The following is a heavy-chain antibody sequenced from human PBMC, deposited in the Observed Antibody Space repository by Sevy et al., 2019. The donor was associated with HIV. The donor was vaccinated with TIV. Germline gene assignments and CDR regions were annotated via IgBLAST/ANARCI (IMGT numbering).Heavy chain of an antibody. CDR1: GFTFSSYA. V-gene: IGHV3-23*01. CDR2: ISGNFDST. J-gene: IGHJ4*02. CDR3: AKPPRGDQRAFDY. D-gene: IGHD2-21*02. Sequence: GGSLRLSCAASGFTFSSYAMSWVRQAPGKGLEWVSTISGNFDSTYYADSVKGRFTISRDNSKNTLYLQMNSLRAEDTAVYFCAKPPRGDQRAFDYWGQGTLVTVSS.